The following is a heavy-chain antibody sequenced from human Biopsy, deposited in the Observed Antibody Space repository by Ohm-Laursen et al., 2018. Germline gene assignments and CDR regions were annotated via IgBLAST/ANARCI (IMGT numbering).Heavy chain of an antibody. D-gene: IGHD1-1*01. CDR3: AKRGVERGRPLAY. CDR1: GYSFNIYG. CDR2: INSMFGTT. Sequence: SVKVSCKTSGYSFNIYGITWVRQAPGQGLEWMGEINSMFGTTNYAQTFQGRVTITADESTSTAYMEVSSLRSEDTAVYYCAKRGVERGRPLAYWGQGTLVTVSS. J-gene: IGHJ4*02. V-gene: IGHV1-69*13.